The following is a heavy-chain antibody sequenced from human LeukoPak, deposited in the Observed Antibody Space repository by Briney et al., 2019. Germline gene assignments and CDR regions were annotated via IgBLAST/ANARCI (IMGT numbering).Heavy chain of an antibody. Sequence: GGSLRLSCAASGFTFSDYYMSWIRQAPGRGLEWVSYISSSGSTIYYADSVKGRFTITKDNAKNSLYLQMNSMRAEDTAVYYGAKDQEWGPHAFDIWGQGTMVTVSS. J-gene: IGHJ3*02. CDR1: GFTFSDYY. CDR3: AKDQEWGPHAFDI. V-gene: IGHV3-11*01. D-gene: IGHD7-27*01. CDR2: ISSSGSTI.